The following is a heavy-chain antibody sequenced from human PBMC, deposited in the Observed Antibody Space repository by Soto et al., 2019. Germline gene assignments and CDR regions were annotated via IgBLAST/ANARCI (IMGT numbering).Heavy chain of an antibody. J-gene: IGHJ6*03. CDR3: ARDRGVAPPVAGNTHYYYYMDV. V-gene: IGHV1-18*01. D-gene: IGHD6-19*01. CDR2: IIAYNGNT. CDR1: GYSFTNYG. Sequence: QDQLVQSGVEVKKPGASVKVSCKASGYSFTNYGITWVRQAPGQGFEWMGWIIAYNGNTNYAQKFQGRVTLTTDASTSTAYLELRSLRSEETAVYYCARDRGVAPPVAGNTHYYYYMDVWGKGTTV.